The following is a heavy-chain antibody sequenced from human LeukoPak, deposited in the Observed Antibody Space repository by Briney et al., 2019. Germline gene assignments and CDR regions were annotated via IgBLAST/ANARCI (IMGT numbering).Heavy chain of an antibody. CDR3: ARDRTAEAGNDYYMGV. CDR2: ITWDGGTT. D-gene: IGHD6-13*01. Sequence: GGSLRLSCAASGFTFDDYTMHWVRPPPGKGLEWISLITWDGGTTYYADSVRGRFTISRDNSKNSLFLRMNSRRPEDTALYYCARDRTAEAGNDYYMGVWGNGTTVIVSS. J-gene: IGHJ6*03. V-gene: IGHV3-43*01. CDR1: GFTFDDYT.